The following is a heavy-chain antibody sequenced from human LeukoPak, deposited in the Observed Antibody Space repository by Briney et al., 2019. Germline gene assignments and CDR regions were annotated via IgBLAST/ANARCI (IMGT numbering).Heavy chain of an antibody. V-gene: IGHV3-30-3*01. CDR3: ASDGPEQQLAHYYYYGMDV. CDR1: GFTFSSYA. Sequence: GGSLRLSCAASGFTFSSYAMHWVRQAPGKGLEWVAVMSYDGSNQYYADSVKGRFTISRDKPKNTLYLQMNSLRDEDSALYYCASDGPEQQLAHYYYYGMDVWGQGTTVTVPS. D-gene: IGHD6-13*01. J-gene: IGHJ6*02. CDR2: MSYDGSNQ.